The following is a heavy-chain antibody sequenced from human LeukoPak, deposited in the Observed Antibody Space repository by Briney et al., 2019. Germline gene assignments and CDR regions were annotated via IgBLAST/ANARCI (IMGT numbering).Heavy chain of an antibody. CDR2: ISGGSGST. D-gene: IGHD2-2*01. J-gene: IGHJ4*01. Sequence: PGGSLRLSCAVSGFTFGNYAMNWVRQAPGKGLEWVSSISGGSGSTYYADSVKGRFIISRDNSKNTLSLHMNSLTAEDTALYYCAKGAWGYQLLSYFEYWGHGTLVTVSS. V-gene: IGHV3-23*01. CDR3: AKGAWGYQLLSYFEY. CDR1: GFTFGNYA.